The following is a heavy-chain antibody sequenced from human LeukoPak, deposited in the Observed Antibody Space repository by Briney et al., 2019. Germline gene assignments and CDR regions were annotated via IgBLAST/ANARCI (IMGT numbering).Heavy chain of an antibody. V-gene: IGHV3-21*01. CDR2: ITSGSSYI. D-gene: IGHD3-16*02. J-gene: IGHJ4*02. CDR1: GFTFSSYN. CDR3: VRDRGISFYFDY. Sequence: PGGSLRLSCAASGFTFSSYNMNWVRQAPGKGLEWVSSITSGSSYIYYADSVKGRFTISRDNAKNSLYLQMNSLRADDTAVYYCVRDRGISFYFDYWGQGTLVTISS.